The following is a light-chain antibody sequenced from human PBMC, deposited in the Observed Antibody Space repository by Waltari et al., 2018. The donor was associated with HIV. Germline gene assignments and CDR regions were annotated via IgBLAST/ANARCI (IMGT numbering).Light chain of an antibody. CDR2: DDI. V-gene: IGLV3-21*02. CDR3: QVWDTNSDHRV. CDR1: NIGNSS. Sequence: SSVLTQTPSVSVAPGQPATITCGGDNIGNSSCPWYQQKPGQAPVLVVYDDIDRPSGIPERFSGSRSGNTATLTISRVEVGDEDDYYCQVWDTNSDHRVFGGGTKLTVL. J-gene: IGLJ2*01.